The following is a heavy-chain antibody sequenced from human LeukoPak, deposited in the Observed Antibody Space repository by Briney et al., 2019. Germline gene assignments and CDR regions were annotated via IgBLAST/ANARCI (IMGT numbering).Heavy chain of an antibody. CDR1: GFTVSSNY. CDR2: IYSGGST. Sequence: SGGSLRLSCAASGFTVSSNYMSWVRQAPGKGLEWVSVIYSGGSTYYADSVKGRFTISRDNSKNTLYLQMTSLRAEDTAVYYCARDAPRYCSSTSCYPPRGYYYYGMDVWGQGTTVTVSS. V-gene: IGHV3-66*02. D-gene: IGHD2-2*01. J-gene: IGHJ6*02. CDR3: ARDAPRYCSSTSCYPPRGYYYYGMDV.